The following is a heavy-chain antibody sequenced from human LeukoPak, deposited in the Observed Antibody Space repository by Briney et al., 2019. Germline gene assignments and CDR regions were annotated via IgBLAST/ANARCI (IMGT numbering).Heavy chain of an antibody. CDR1: GYTFTSYD. CDR2: INPNSGGT. D-gene: IGHD3-10*01. J-gene: IGHJ4*02. Sequence: ASVKVSCKASGYTFTSYDINWVRQATGQGLEWMGWINPNSGGTNYAQKFQGRVTMTRDTSISTAYMDLSSLKPDDTAVYYCATSVVQRVTLVRGIIRNVRLPRDFWGQGTLVSVSS. CDR3: ATSVVQRVTLVRGIIRNVRLPRDF. V-gene: IGHV1-2*02.